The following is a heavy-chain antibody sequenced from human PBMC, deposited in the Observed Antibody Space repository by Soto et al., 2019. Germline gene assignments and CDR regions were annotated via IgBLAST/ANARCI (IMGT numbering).Heavy chain of an antibody. CDR2: IWYDGSNK. CDR1: GFTFSSYG. D-gene: IGHD3-22*01. CDR3: ARDLVAYYDSSGYYFDY. Sequence: GGSLRLSCAASGFTFSSYGMHWVRRAPGKGLEWVAVIWYDGSNKYYADSVKGRFTISRDNSKNTLYLQMNSLRAEDTAVYYCARDLVAYYDSSGYYFDYWGQGTLVTVSS. J-gene: IGHJ4*02. V-gene: IGHV3-33*01.